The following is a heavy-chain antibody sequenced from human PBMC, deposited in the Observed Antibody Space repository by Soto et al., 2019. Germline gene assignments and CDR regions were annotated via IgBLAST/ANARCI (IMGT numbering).Heavy chain of an antibody. CDR2: ISADNGNT. CDR1: GYTFTSYG. CDR3: STDCSSTTCYTGNWVDP. Sequence: QVQLVQSGAEVKKPGASVKVSCKASGYTFTSYGISWVRQAPGQGLEWMGWISADNGNTNYAQKLQGRVTMTTDTATSTAYMELSSLRSADTAMCYCSTDCSSTTCYTGNWVDPWGQGTLVTVSS. J-gene: IGHJ5*02. D-gene: IGHD2-2*01. V-gene: IGHV1-18*01.